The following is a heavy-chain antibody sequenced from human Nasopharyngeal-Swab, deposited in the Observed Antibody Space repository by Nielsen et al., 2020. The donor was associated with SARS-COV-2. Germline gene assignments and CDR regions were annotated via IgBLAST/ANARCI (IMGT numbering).Heavy chain of an antibody. CDR3: AKGTGMTYRAIDY. J-gene: IGHJ4*02. CDR2: INNRGDDT. Sequence: GESLKISCAASGFTFSNYAMSWVRQAPGKGLEWVSTINNRGDDTHYVDSVRGRFTVSRDNSKNTLYLQMSGLRAEDTAVYYCAKGTGMTYRAIDYWGQGTLVTASS. D-gene: IGHD1-14*01. CDR1: GFTFSNYA. V-gene: IGHV3-23*01.